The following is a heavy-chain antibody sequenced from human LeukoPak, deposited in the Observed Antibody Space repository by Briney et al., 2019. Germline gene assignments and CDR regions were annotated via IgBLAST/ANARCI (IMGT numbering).Heavy chain of an antibody. CDR3: AREHYCSGGSCYGNWFDP. CDR1: GGSISSGDYY. Sequence: PSETLSLTCTVSGGSISSGDYYWSWIRQPPGKGLEWIGYIYYSGSTYYNPSLKSRVTMSVDTSKNQFSLKLSSVTAADTAVYYCAREHYCSGGSCYGNWFDPWGQGTLVTVSS. D-gene: IGHD2-15*01. CDR2: IYYSGST. J-gene: IGHJ5*02. V-gene: IGHV4-61*08.